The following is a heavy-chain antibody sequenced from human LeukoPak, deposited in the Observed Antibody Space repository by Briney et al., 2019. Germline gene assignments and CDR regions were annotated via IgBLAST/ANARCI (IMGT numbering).Heavy chain of an antibody. Sequence: GRSLRLSCAASGFTFCSYGMHWVRQAPGKGLEWVAVIWYDGSNKYYADSVKGRFTISRDNSKNTLYLQMNSLRAEDTAVYYCARDRGTWFDPWGQGTLVTVSS. CDR2: IWYDGSNK. V-gene: IGHV3-33*01. CDR1: GFTFCSYG. D-gene: IGHD1-1*01. CDR3: ARDRGTWFDP. J-gene: IGHJ5*02.